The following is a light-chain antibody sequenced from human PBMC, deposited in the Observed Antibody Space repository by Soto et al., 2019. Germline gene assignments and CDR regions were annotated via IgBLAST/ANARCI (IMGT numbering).Light chain of an antibody. V-gene: IGLV1-47*01. CDR3: AACDDTLSGLV. CDR1: NSNIGSNY. J-gene: IGLJ2*01. Sequence: QSVLTQSPSASGTPGQTVTISCSGRNSNIGSNYVYWYQQLPGTAPRLLMYRADQRPSGVPDRFSGSKSGTSASLAISGLRSEDEADYYCAACDDTLSGLVFGGGIKLTVL. CDR2: RAD.